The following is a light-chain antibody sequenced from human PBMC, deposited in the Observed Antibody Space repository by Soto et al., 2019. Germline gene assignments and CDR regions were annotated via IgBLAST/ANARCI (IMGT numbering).Light chain of an antibody. CDR2: DAS. CDR1: QDISNY. V-gene: IGKV1-33*01. Sequence: DLQMTQSPSSLSASVGDRVTITCQASQDISNYLNWYQQKPGKAPKLLIYDASNLETGVPSRFSRSGSGTDFTFTISSLQPEDIATYYCQQYDNLPVTFGPGTKVDIK. J-gene: IGKJ3*01. CDR3: QQYDNLPVT.